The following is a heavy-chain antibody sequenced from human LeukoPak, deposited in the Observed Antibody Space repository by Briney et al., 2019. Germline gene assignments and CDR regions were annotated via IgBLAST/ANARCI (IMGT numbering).Heavy chain of an antibody. CDR1: GYTFTSYG. J-gene: IGHJ4*02. CDR2: ISAYNGNT. CDR3: ARHVPKTYYYDSSGFFFDY. D-gene: IGHD3-22*01. Sequence: ASVKVSCKASGYTFTSYGISWVRQAPGQGLEWMGWISAYNGNTNYAPKLQGRVTMTTDTSTSTAYMELRSLRSDDTAVYYCARHVPKTYYYDSSGFFFDYWGQGTLVTVSS. V-gene: IGHV1-18*01.